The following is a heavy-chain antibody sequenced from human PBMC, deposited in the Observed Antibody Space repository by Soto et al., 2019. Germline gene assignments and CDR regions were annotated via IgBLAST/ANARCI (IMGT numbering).Heavy chain of an antibody. Sequence: GGSLRLSCAASGFTFDDYAMHWVRQAPGKGLEWVSGISWNSGSIGYADSVKGRFTISRDNAKNSLYLQMNSLRAEDTALYYCAKADTPGIAAAGTFSNYYYYYMDVWGKGTTVTVSS. CDR3: AKADTPGIAAAGTFSNYYYYYMDV. CDR1: GFTFDDYA. CDR2: ISWNSGSI. V-gene: IGHV3-9*01. J-gene: IGHJ6*03. D-gene: IGHD6-13*01.